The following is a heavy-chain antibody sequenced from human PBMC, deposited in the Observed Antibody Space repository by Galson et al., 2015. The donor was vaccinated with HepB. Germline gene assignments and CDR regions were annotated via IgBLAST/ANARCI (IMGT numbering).Heavy chain of an antibody. D-gene: IGHD2-8*01. V-gene: IGHV1-69*04. CDR2: IIPMLGTT. J-gene: IGHJ6*02. CDR1: GGTFSSHE. Sequence: SVKVSCKASGGTFSSHEISWVRQAPGQGLEWMGSIIPMLGTTNYAQIFQDRVTITADKSTSTAYMELSSLTSEDTAVYYCARDPRSVTMVQGLAHYGLDVWGQGTTVTVS. CDR3: ARDPRSVTMVQGLAHYGLDV.